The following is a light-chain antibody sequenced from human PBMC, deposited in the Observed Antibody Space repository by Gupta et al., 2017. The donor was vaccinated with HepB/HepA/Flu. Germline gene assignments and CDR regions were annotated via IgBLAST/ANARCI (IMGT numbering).Light chain of an antibody. CDR3: QQYYSTPPT. V-gene: IGKV4-1*01. CDR2: WAS. CDR1: QSVLYSSNNKNY. Sequence: DNVMTQSPASLAVSLGERATINCKSSQSVLYSSNNKNYLAWYQQKPGQPPKLLIYWASTRDSGVPDRFSGSGSGTDFTLTISSLQAEDVAVYYCQQYYSTPPTFGQGTKVEIK. J-gene: IGKJ1*01.